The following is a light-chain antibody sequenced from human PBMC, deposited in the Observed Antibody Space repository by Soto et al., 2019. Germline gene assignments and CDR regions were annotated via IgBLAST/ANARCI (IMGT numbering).Light chain of an antibody. Sequence: QSALTQPASVSGSPGQSITISCTGTSSDVGGYNYVSWYQQHPDKAPKLMIYDVSRRPSGVSDRFSGSKSGSTASLTISGLQAEDEADYYCSSYSSTTHVVFGGGTKFTVL. CDR1: SSDVGGYNY. CDR2: DVS. V-gene: IGLV2-14*03. CDR3: SSYSSTTHVV. J-gene: IGLJ2*01.